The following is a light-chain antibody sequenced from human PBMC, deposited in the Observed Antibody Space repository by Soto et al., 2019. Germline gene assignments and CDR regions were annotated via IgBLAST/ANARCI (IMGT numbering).Light chain of an antibody. V-gene: IGKV3-20*01. J-gene: IGKJ5*01. CDR1: QSVSNNY. Sequence: EIVLTQSPGTLSLSPGERATLSCRASQSVSNNYLAWYQQKPGQAPRLLIYGASNRATGIPDRFSGGGSGTDFTLTISRLEPEDFAVYYCQQYGNSPPETFGQGTRLEIK. CDR2: GAS. CDR3: QQYGNSPPET.